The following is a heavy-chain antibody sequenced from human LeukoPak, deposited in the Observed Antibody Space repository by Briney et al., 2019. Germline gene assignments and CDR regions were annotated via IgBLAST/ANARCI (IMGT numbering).Heavy chain of an antibody. CDR3: ARDSETSYWG. D-gene: IGHD7-27*01. V-gene: IGHV3-74*01. CDR2: VKHDGSGA. J-gene: IGHJ4*02. CDR1: GFPFGSYW. Sequence: GGSLRLSCAASGFPFGSYWMHWVRQAPGKGLMWVSRVKHDGSGASYADSVKGRFTISRDNARDTLYLEMNSLRAEDTAVYYCARDSETSYWGWGQGTLVTVSS.